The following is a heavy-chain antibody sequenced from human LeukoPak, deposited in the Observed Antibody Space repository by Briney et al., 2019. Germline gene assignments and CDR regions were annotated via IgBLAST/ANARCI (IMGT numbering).Heavy chain of an antibody. CDR2: ISGSGGST. CDR3: AKNRSTSCLDY. J-gene: IGHJ4*02. V-gene: IGHV3-23*01. CDR1: GFTFSRYA. D-gene: IGHD2-2*01. Sequence: GGSLRLSCAASGFTFSRYAMSWVRQAPGKGLEGVSAISGSGGSTYYADSVKGRFTISRDNSKNTLYLQMNSLRGEDTAVYYCAKNRSTSCLDYWGQGTLVTVSS.